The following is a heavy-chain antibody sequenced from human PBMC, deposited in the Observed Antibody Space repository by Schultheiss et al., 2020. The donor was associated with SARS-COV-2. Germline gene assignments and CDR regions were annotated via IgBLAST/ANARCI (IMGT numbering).Heavy chain of an antibody. Sequence: SETLSLTCTVSGGSISSSSYYWGWIRQPPGKGLEWIGSIYYSGSTYYNPSLKSRVTISVDTSKNQFSLKLSSVTAADTAVYYCARHYLDPWVRFWERGGYYFDYWGQGTLVTVSS. J-gene: IGHJ4*02. CDR1: GGSISSSSYY. V-gene: IGHV4-39*01. CDR2: IYYSGST. CDR3: ARHYLDPWVRFWERGGYYFDY. D-gene: IGHD3-3*01.